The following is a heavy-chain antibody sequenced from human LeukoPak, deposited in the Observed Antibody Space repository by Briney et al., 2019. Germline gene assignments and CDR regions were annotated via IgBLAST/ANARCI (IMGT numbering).Heavy chain of an antibody. CDR1: GFTFSSDW. J-gene: IGHJ4*02. CDR2: INSDGSST. Sequence: PGGSLRLSCAASGFTFSSDWMHWVRQVPGKGLVWVSRINSDGSSTNYADSVKGRFTISRDNAKNTLYLQMNSLRAEDTAMYYCARGSYDSSGYLSGYWGQGTLVTVSS. D-gene: IGHD3-22*01. V-gene: IGHV3-74*01. CDR3: ARGSYDSSGYLSGY.